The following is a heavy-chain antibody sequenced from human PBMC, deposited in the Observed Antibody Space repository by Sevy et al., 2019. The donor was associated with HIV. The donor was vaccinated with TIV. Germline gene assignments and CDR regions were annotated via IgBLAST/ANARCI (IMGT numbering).Heavy chain of an antibody. D-gene: IGHD1-26*01. J-gene: IGHJ4*02. CDR2: IYHSGST. CDR3: AGENAWGRGYS. V-gene: IGHV4-38-2*01. CDR1: GYSISSGYY. Sequence: SETLSLTCAVSGYSISSGYYWGWIRQPPGKGLEWIGDIYHSGSTNYNPSLKSRVTISVDTSKNQFSLRLSSVTAADTAMYYCAGENAWGRGYSWGQGTLVTVSS.